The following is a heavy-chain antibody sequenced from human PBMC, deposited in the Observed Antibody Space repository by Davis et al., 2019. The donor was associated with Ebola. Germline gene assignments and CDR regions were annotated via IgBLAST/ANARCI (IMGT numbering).Heavy chain of an antibody. CDR2: INPSGGST. D-gene: IGHD4-11*01. J-gene: IGHJ6*02. Sequence: ASVKVSCKASGYTFTSYYMHWVRQAPGQGLEWMGIINPSGGSTTYAQKFQGRVTMTRDTSISTAYMELSRLRSDDTAVYYCARDSYSNYDYYGMDVWGQGTTVTVSS. CDR1: GYTFTSYY. CDR3: ARDSYSNYDYYGMDV. V-gene: IGHV1-2*02.